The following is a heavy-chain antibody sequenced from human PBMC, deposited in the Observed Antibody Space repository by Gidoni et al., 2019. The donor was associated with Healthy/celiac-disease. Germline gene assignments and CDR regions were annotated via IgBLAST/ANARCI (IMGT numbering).Heavy chain of an antibody. D-gene: IGHD2-15*01. CDR1: GGTFSSYA. CDR2: IIPIFGTA. CDR3: ARAEGYCSGGSCYGGYYYYGMDV. Sequence: QVQLVQSGAEVKKPGSSVKVSCKASGGTFSSYAISCVRQAPGQGLEWMGGIIPIFGTANYAQKFQGRVTITADESTSTAYMELSSLRSEDTAVYYCARAEGYCSGGSCYGGYYYYGMDVWGQGTTVTVSS. J-gene: IGHJ6*02. V-gene: IGHV1-69*01.